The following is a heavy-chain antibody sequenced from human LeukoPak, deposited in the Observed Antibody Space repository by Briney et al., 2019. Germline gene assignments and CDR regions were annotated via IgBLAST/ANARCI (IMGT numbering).Heavy chain of an antibody. V-gene: IGHV3-23*01. J-gene: IGHJ4*02. CDR3: VREAVTRNYFDY. CDR1: GFTFSSSA. CDR2: INGGGDTT. D-gene: IGHD4-17*01. Sequence: LSGGSLRLSCAASGFTFSSSAISWVRQAPGKGLEWLSTINGGGDTTYYADSVKGRFTISRDNSKNTLFLQMNSLRAEDTAVYYCVREAVTRNYFDYWGQGTLVTVSS.